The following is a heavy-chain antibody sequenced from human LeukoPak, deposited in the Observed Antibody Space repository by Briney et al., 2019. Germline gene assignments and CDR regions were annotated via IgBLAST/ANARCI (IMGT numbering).Heavy chain of an antibody. V-gene: IGHV3-43*02. CDR2: ISGDGGST. CDR3: AKEAPYYYDSSGYPDY. CDR1: GFTFDDYA. D-gene: IGHD3-22*01. Sequence: GGSLRLSCPASGFTFDDYAMHWVRQAPGKGLEWVSLISGDGGSTYYADSVKGRFTISRDNSKNSLYLQMNSLRTEDTALYYCAKEAPYYYDSSGYPDYWGQGTLVTVSS. J-gene: IGHJ4*02.